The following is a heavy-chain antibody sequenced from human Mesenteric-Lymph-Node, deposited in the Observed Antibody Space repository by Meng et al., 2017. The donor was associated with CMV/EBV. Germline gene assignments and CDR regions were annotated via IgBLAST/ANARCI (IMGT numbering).Heavy chain of an antibody. D-gene: IGHD3-3*01. Sequence: GESLKISCAASGFTFSNYAMSWVRQTPGKGLEWVANIKQDGSEKYYVDSVKGRFTISRDNAKNSLYLQMNSLRAEDTAVYYCARDLVLNYDFWSGYPSGGMDVWGQGTTVTVSS. CDR3: ARDLVLNYDFWSGYPSGGMDV. CDR2: IKQDGSEK. CDR1: GFTFSNYA. J-gene: IGHJ6*02. V-gene: IGHV3-7*01.